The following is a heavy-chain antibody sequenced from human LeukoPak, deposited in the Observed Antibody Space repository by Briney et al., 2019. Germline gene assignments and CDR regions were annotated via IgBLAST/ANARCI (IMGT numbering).Heavy chain of an antibody. J-gene: IGHJ4*02. V-gene: IGHV4-59*01. Sequence: SETLSLTCTVSGASISSYYWSWIRQPPGKGLEWIGYIYYSGSTNYNPALKSRVTILEDTSKNQISLKLSSVTAADTAVYYCARVRGYYDSSGYDYWGQGTLVTVSS. CDR2: IYYSGST. CDR1: GASISSYY. CDR3: ARVRGYYDSSGYDY. D-gene: IGHD3-22*01.